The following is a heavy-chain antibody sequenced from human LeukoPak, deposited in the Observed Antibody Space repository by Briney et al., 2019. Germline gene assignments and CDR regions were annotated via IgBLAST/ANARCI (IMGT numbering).Heavy chain of an antibody. J-gene: IGHJ3*02. CDR3: AREKLRAFDI. D-gene: IGHD1-7*01. Sequence: GGSLRLSCAASGLTFSSYWMSWVRQAPGKGLEWVANIKQDGSEKYYVDSVKGRFTISRDNAKNSLYLQMNSLRAEDTAVYYCAREKLRAFDIWGQGTMVTVSS. CDR1: GLTFSSYW. CDR2: IKQDGSEK. V-gene: IGHV3-7*01.